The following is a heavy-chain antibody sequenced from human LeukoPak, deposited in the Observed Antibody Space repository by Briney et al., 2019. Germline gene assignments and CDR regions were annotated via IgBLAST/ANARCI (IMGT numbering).Heavy chain of an antibody. V-gene: IGHV3-23*01. Sequence: GGSLRLSRAASGFTFSSYAMSWVRQAPGKGLEWVSAISGSGGSTYYADSVKGRFTISRDNSKNTLYLQMNSLRAEDTAVYYCAKGRYCSGGSCYFSYYYYGMDVWGQGTTATVSS. CDR1: GFTFSSYA. CDR3: AKGRYCSGGSCYFSYYYYGMDV. D-gene: IGHD2-15*01. CDR2: ISGSGGST. J-gene: IGHJ6*02.